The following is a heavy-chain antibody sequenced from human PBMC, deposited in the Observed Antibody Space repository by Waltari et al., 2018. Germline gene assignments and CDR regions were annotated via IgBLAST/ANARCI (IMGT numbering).Heavy chain of an antibody. J-gene: IGHJ4*02. CDR2: ISWNSGSI. Sequence: EVQLVESGGGLVQPGRSLRLYCAASGFTFDDYAMHWVRQAPGKGLEWVSGISWNSGSIGYADSVKGRFTISRDNAKNSLYLQMNSLRAEDTALYYCAKSYESKYSSSWYYFDYWGQGTLVTVSS. V-gene: IGHV3-9*01. D-gene: IGHD6-13*01. CDR3: AKSYESKYSSSWYYFDY. CDR1: GFTFDDYA.